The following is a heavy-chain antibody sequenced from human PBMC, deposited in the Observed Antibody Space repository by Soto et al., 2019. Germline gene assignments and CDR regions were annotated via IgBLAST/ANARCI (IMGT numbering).Heavy chain of an antibody. Sequence: EVQLLDSGGGLVQPGGSLGLSCAASGFTFNNYAMNWVRQAPGMGLEWVATISNIGGGTYYADSVKGRFTISRDNSKNTLYLQMSSLRVEDTAVHYCAKDRLAGNFDYWGQGTQVTVSS. V-gene: IGHV3-23*01. J-gene: IGHJ4*02. CDR3: AKDRLAGNFDY. CDR2: ISNIGGGT. CDR1: GFTFNNYA.